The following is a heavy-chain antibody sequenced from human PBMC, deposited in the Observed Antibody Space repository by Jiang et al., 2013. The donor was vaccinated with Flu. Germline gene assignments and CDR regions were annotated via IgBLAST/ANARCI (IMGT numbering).Heavy chain of an antibody. Sequence: LLKPSETLSLTCTVSSGSISSHYWSWIRQPPGKGLEXIGYIHNSGTTNYNPSLKSRVTISIDTSTNQFSLKLISVTAPDTAVYYCARSYCGGDCYSMFGYSYYGMDVWGQGTTVTVSS. D-gene: IGHD2-21*02. J-gene: IGHJ6*02. CDR2: IHNSGTT. CDR3: ARSYCGGDCYSMFGYSYYGMDV. CDR1: SGSISSHY. V-gene: IGHV4-59*08.